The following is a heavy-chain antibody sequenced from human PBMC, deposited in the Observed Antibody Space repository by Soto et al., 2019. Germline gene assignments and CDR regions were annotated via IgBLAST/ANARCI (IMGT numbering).Heavy chain of an antibody. Sequence: QVQLVESGGGVVQPGRSLRLSCAASGFTFSSYGMHWVCQAPGKGLEWVAVISYDGSNKYYADSVKGRFTISRDNSKNTLYLQMNSLRAEDTAVYYCAKPFGRAAAGKYFDYWGQGTLVTVSS. D-gene: IGHD6-13*01. CDR1: GFTFSSYG. CDR2: ISYDGSNK. V-gene: IGHV3-30*18. CDR3: AKPFGRAAAGKYFDY. J-gene: IGHJ4*02.